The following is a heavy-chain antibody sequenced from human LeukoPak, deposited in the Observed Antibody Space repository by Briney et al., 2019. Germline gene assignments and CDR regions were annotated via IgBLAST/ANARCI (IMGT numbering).Heavy chain of an antibody. J-gene: IGHJ4*02. Sequence: SETLSLTCAVSGYSISSGSYCGWIRQPPGKGLEWIGYIYHSGSTTYNPSLNSRVTMSVGTSRTHFSLKLNSVTAADTAVYYCARRLDDSFFDSWGQGILVTVSS. CDR2: IYHSGST. CDR1: GYSISSGSY. D-gene: IGHD3-3*01. CDR3: ARRLDDSFFDS. V-gene: IGHV4-38-2*01.